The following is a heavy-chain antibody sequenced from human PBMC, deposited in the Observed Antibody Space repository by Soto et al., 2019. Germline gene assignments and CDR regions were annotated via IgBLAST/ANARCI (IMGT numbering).Heavy chain of an antibody. D-gene: IGHD2-15*01. Sequence: SETLSLTCAVYGGSFSGYYWSWIRQPPGKGLEWIGEINHSGSTNYNPSLKSRVTISVDTSKNQFSLKLSSVTAADTAVYYCARGPVLNYWGQGTLVTVSS. CDR2: INHSGST. CDR3: ARGPVLNY. CDR1: GGSFSGYY. V-gene: IGHV4-34*01. J-gene: IGHJ4*02.